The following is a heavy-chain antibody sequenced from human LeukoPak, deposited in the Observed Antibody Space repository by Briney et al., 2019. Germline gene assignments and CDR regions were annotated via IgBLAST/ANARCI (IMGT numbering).Heavy chain of an antibody. V-gene: IGHV4-34*01. CDR3: ARASFGRTYYYYYMDV. CDR1: GGSFSGYY. Sequence: SETLSLTCAVYGGSFSGYYWSWIRQPPGKGLEWIGEINHSGSTNYNPSLKSRVTISVDTSKNQCSLKLSSVTAADTAVYYCARASFGRTYYYYYMDVWGKGTTVTVSS. J-gene: IGHJ6*03. D-gene: IGHD2-15*01. CDR2: INHSGST.